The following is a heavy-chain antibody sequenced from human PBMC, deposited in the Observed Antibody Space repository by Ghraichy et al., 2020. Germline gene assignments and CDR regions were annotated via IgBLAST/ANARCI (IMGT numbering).Heavy chain of an antibody. CDR1: GFTFSSYA. CDR3: AKCGYCSSTSCPPLSYYYYGMDV. J-gene: IGHJ6*02. CDR2: ISGSGGST. Sequence: GGSLRLSCAASGFTFSSYAMSWVRQAPGKGLEWVSAISGSGGSTYYAASVKGRFTISRDNSKNTLYLQMNSLRAEDTAVYYCAKCGYCSSTSCPPLSYYYYGMDVWGQGTTVTVSS. V-gene: IGHV3-23*01. D-gene: IGHD2-2*01.